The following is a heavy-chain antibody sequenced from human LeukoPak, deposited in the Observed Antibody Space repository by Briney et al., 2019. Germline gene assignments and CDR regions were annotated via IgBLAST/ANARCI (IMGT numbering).Heavy chain of an antibody. D-gene: IGHD5-18*01. CDR3: AREYSFGYDS. CDR1: GHTFTGYY. Sequence: ASVKVSCKAPGHTFTGYYMHWVRQAPGKGLEWMGWINPNSGGTNYAQKFQGRVTMTRDTSISTAYMELSRLRSDDTAVYFCAREYSFGYDSWGQGTLVTVSS. V-gene: IGHV1-2*02. J-gene: IGHJ4*02. CDR2: INPNSGGT.